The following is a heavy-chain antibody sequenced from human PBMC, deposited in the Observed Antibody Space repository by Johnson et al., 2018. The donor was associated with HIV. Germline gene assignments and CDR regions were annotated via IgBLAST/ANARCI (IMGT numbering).Heavy chain of an antibody. CDR3: AREGFVVLPAAMRLFAFDI. Sequence: VQLVESGGGLVKPGGSLRLSCAASGFTFSDYYMRWIRQAPGKGLEWVSYISMSGRTIYYADSVKGRFTISRDNAKNSLYRQMNSLRAEDKAVYYCAREGFVVLPAAMRLFAFDIWGQGTMVTVSS. D-gene: IGHD2-2*01. V-gene: IGHV3-11*04. CDR1: GFTFSDYY. J-gene: IGHJ3*02. CDR2: ISMSGRTI.